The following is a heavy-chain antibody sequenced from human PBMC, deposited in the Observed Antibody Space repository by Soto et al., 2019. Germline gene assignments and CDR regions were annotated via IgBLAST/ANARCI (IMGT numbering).Heavy chain of an antibody. Sequence: QVQLRQWGTGLLRPSETLSLTCDVSGGSFSGYYWTWIRQPPGKGLEWIGEMNRNGDITYNPSLKNRVTISADTSRDQFSLRVTSVTAADTAVYYCARWASYWGQGMLVTVSS. D-gene: IGHD3-10*01. CDR3: ARWASY. J-gene: IGHJ4*02. V-gene: IGHV4-34*01. CDR2: MNRNGDI. CDR1: GGSFSGYY.